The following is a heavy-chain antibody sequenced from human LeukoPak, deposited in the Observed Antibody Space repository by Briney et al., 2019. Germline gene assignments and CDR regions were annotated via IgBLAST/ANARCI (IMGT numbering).Heavy chain of an antibody. V-gene: IGHV3-21*01. J-gene: IGHJ5*01. Sequence: GGSLRLSCVASGFSFSLYSMNWVRQAPGKGLEWVSTISGDSSGNYIDYADSVKGRFTISRDNAKNSVFLQMNGLRDDDTAVYYCTREGGVASCGQGTLVSVSS. D-gene: IGHD3-16*01. CDR1: GFSFSLYS. CDR3: TREGGVAS. CDR2: ISGDSSGNYI.